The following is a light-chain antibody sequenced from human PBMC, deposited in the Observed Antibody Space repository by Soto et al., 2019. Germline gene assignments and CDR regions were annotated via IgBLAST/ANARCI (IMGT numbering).Light chain of an antibody. Sequence: QSALTQPASVSGSPGQSITISCSGTSSNIGGYNVVSWYQQHPGKAPKGIVYEGIKRPSGVSDRFSGSTSGSTASLTISGLQAEDEAEYYCCSYVGATTYVFGSGTKLTVL. CDR3: CSYVGATTYV. CDR2: EGI. V-gene: IGLV2-23*01. CDR1: SSNIGGYNV. J-gene: IGLJ1*01.